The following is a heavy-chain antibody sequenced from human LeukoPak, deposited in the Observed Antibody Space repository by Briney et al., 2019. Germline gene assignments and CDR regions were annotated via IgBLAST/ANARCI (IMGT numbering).Heavy chain of an antibody. J-gene: IGHJ4*02. CDR2: ISSSGSTI. V-gene: IGHV3-48*03. Sequence: GGSLRLSCAASGFTFSSYEMNWVRQAPGKGLEWVSYISSSGSTIYYADSVKGRFTIYRDNAKNSLYLQMDSLRAEDTAVYYCARGGFWDYYGSGSYYDYWGQGTLVTVSS. D-gene: IGHD3-10*01. CDR1: GFTFSSYE. CDR3: ARGGFWDYYGSGSYYDY.